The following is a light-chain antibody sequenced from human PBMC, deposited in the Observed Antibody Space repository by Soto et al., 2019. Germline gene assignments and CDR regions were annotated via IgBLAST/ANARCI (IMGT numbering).Light chain of an antibody. CDR2: AAS. CDR1: QSVSSSY. Sequence: ELVLTQSPGTLSLSPGERATLSCRASQSVSSSYLAWYQQKPGQAPRLLIYAASFRATGIPDRFSGSGSGTDFTLTISRLEPEDFAVYYCQQYGSSPSITFGQGTRLEIK. V-gene: IGKV3-20*01. J-gene: IGKJ5*01. CDR3: QQYGSSPSIT.